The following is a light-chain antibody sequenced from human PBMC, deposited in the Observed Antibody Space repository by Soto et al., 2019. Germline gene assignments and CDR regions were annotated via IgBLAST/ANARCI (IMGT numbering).Light chain of an antibody. CDR3: QQYSNWPS. J-gene: IGKJ1*01. Sequence: EIVLTQSPGTRSLSPGERATLSCRASQSVSRSYLAWYQLKPGQAPRLLIYGAPSRATGIPDRFSGSGSGTDFPLTISRLDPEDFAVYYCQQYSNWPSFGQGTKVDIK. V-gene: IGKV3-20*01. CDR1: QSVSRSY. CDR2: GAP.